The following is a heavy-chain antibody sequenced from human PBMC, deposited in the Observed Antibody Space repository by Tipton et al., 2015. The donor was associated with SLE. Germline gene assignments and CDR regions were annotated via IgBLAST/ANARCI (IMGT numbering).Heavy chain of an antibody. CDR3: ARDLATGDDGGNSVDY. Sequence: QLVQSGAEVKKPGASVKVSCKASGYTFTSYYMHWVRQAPGQGLEWMGWINPYIGGTNYAQKFQGRVTMTRDTSITTAYMELSRLRSDDTAVYYCARDLATGDDGGNSVDYWGQGTLVTVSS. J-gene: IGHJ4*02. V-gene: IGHV1-2*02. CDR2: INPYIGGT. D-gene: IGHD4-23*01. CDR1: GYTFTSYY.